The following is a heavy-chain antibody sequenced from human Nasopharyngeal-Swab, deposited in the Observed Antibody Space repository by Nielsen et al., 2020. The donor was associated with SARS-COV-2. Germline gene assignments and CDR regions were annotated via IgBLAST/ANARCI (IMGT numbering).Heavy chain of an antibody. CDR3: ARDPGGGMDV. CDR2: ISYDGSNK. V-gene: IGHV3-30-3*01. J-gene: IGHJ6*02. CDR1: GFTFSSYA. Sequence: GESLKISCAASGFTFSSYAMHWVRQAPGKGLEWVAVISYDGSNKYYADSVKGRFTISRDNSKNTLYLQMNSLRAEDTAVYYCARDPGGGMDVWGQGTTVTVYS.